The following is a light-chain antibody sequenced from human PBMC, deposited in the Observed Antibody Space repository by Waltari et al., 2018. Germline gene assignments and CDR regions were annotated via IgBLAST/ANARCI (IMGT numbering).Light chain of an antibody. V-gene: IGLV3-19*01. CDR1: TLRRYY. CDR2: GPD. J-gene: IGLJ2*01. CDR3: HSRETFSTRL. Sequence: SSDLTQDPSVSVALGQTVRITCHGDTLRRYYASWYQQRPGQAPILVLYGPDNRPSGIPDLFSGSTSGNTASLTITGAQAEDEADYYCHSRETFSTRLFGGGTRLTV.